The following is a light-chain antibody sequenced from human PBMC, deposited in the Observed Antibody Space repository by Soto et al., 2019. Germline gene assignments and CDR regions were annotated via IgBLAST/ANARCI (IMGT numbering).Light chain of an antibody. J-gene: IGLJ1*01. V-gene: IGLV2-14*03. CDR1: NSDIGNYDF. CDR2: DVS. Sequence: QSALTQPASVSGSPGQSITISCTGANSDIGNYDFVSWYRQHPGEAPKVLIFDVSNRPSGISNRFSGSKSGNTASLTIYGLQAEDEADYFCSSYTSTSSFYVFGTGTKVTVL. CDR3: SSYTSTSSFYV.